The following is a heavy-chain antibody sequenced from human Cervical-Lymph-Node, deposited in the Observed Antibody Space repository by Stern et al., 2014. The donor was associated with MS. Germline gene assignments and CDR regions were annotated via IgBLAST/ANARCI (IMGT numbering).Heavy chain of an antibody. V-gene: IGHV1-46*01. D-gene: IGHD7-27*01. CDR1: GYTFTSYY. J-gene: IGHJ2*01. CDR2: IIPSGGST. Sequence: QVQLVQSGAEVKKPGASVKVSCKASGYTFTSYYMHWVRQSPGQGLEWMGIIIPSGGSTSYAQKFQGRVTMTRDTSTSTVYMELSSLRSEDTAVYYCARDPGDPYWYFDLWGRGTLVTVSS. CDR3: ARDPGDPYWYFDL.